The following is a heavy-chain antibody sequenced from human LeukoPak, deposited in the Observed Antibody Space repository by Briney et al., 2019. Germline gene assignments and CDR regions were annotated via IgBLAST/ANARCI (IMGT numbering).Heavy chain of an antibody. V-gene: IGHV3-7*01. J-gene: IGHJ3*01. CDR3: AREADGFDV. CDR2: IRQDGSDK. Sequence: GGSLRLSCGASGFNFNSHIISWVRQAPGKGLEWVANIRQDGSDKYYLDSVKGRFTISRDSAKNSLYLQMNSLRAEDTAIYYCAREADGFDVWGQGTMVTVSP. CDR1: GFNFNSHI.